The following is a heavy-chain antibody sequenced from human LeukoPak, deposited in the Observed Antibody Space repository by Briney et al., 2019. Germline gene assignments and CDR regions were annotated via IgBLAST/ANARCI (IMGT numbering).Heavy chain of an antibody. CDR3: ARDLYPGY. CDR1: GFTFSNHI. V-gene: IGHV3-30*04. J-gene: IGHJ4*02. CDR2: ILENGSNQ. D-gene: IGHD3-16*01. Sequence: PGGSLRLSCAASGFTFSNHIMHWVRQAPGKGLDWVAVILENGSNQYYADSVKGRFTISRDNAKNSLYLQMNSLRAEDTAVYYCARDLYPGYWGQGTLVTVSS.